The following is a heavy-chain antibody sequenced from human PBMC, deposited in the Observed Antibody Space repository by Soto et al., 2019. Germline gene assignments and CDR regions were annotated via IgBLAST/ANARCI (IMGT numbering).Heavy chain of an antibody. CDR1: GFTFSNYG. CDR3: ARGKYTYGSDY. J-gene: IGHJ4*02. CDR2: ISYGSIST. V-gene: IGHV3-48*02. Sequence: PGGSLRLSCTASGFTFSNYGMNWIRQAPGKGLEWISFISYGSISTYYADSVKGRFTISRDNAKNSLYLQMNSLGDGDTAVYYCARGKYTYGSDYWGQGAMVTVSS. D-gene: IGHD5-18*01.